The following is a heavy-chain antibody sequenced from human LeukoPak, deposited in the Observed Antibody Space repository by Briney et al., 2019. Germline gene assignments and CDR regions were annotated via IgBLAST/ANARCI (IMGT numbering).Heavy chain of an antibody. CDR2: IYHSGST. CDR3: ARLTYQPRDAFDI. D-gene: IGHD2-2*01. V-gene: IGHV4-38-2*01. CDR1: GYPTSSGYY. J-gene: IGHJ3*02. Sequence: PSETLSLTCAVSGYPTSSGYYWGWIRQPPGKGLEWIGSIYHSGSTYYNPSLKSRVTISVDTSKNQFSLKLSSVTAADTAVYYCARLTYQPRDAFDIWGRGTMVTVSS.